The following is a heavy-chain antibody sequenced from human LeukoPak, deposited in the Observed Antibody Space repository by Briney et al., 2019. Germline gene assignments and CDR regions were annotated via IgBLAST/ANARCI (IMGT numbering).Heavy chain of an antibody. D-gene: IGHD6-19*01. V-gene: IGHV1-2*02. CDR3: ARASQQWLGPRSGALSY. CDR1: GYTFTGYY. J-gene: IGHJ4*02. Sequence: GASVKVSCKASGYTFTGYYMHWVRQAPGQGLEWMGWINPNSGGTNYAQKFQGRVTMTRDTSISTAYMELSRLRSDDTAVYYRARASQQWLGPRSGALSYWGQGTLVTVSS. CDR2: INPNSGGT.